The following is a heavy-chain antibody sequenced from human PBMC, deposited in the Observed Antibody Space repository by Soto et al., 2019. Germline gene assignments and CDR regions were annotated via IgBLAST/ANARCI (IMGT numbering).Heavy chain of an antibody. CDR3: AHRQVGGFDP. D-gene: IGHD1-26*01. CDR2: IYWDDDK. V-gene: IGHV2-5*02. CDR1: GFSLSTSGVG. J-gene: IGHJ5*02. Sequence: QITLKESGPTLVKPTQTLTLTCTFSGFSLSTSGVGVGWIRQPPGKALEWLALIYWDDDKRYSPSLKSRRTINTDTTKNQVVRTMTNMDTVDTATYYCAHRQVGGFDPWVKGTLVTVSS.